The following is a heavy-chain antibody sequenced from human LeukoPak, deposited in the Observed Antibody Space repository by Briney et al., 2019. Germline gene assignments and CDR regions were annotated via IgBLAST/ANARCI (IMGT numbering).Heavy chain of an antibody. V-gene: IGHV4-34*01. CDR2: INHSGST. CDR1: GGSFSGYY. J-gene: IGHJ4*02. D-gene: IGHD3-10*01. Sequence: PSETLPLTCAVYGGSFSGYYWSWIRQPPGKGLEWIGEINHSGSTNYNPSLKSRVTISVDTSKNQFSLKLSSVTAADTAVYYCARDLDYYGSGSYYNVGFDYWGQGTLVTVSS. CDR3: ARDLDYYGSGSYYNVGFDY.